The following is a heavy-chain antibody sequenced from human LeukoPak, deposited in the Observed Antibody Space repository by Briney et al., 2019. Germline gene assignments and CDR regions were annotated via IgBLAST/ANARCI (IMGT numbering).Heavy chain of an antibody. V-gene: IGHV3-53*01. CDR1: GFPFSSYW. CDR2: IYSGGAI. J-gene: IGHJ4*02. Sequence: GGSLRLSCVASGFPFSSYWMTWVRQAPGKGLEWVSLIYSGGAIRYADSVKGRFTISRDSSKNTLFLQMNDLTVEDTARYYCARRPGNWGQGILVTVSS. CDR3: ARRPGN. D-gene: IGHD1-14*01.